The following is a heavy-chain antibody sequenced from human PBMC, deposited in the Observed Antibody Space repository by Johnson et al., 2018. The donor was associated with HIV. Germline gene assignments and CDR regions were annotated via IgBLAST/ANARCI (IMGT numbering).Heavy chain of an antibody. Sequence: QVQLVESGGGVVQPGGSLRLSCAASGFTFSSYGMHWVRQAPGKGLEWVAFIRYDGSNKYYADSVQGRFTISRDNSKNMVYLQMNSLRPEDTAVYYCARDGRDLVTRGSFDVWGQGTVVTVSS. J-gene: IGHJ3*01. V-gene: IGHV3-30*02. CDR3: ARDGRDLVTRGSFDV. CDR1: GFTFSSYG. CDR2: IRYDGSNK. D-gene: IGHD3-9*01.